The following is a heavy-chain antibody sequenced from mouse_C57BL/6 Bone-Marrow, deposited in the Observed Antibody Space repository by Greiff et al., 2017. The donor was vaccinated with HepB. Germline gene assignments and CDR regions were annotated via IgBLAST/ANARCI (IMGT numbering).Heavy chain of an antibody. CDR1: GFTFSDYY. D-gene: IGHD2-13*01. CDR2: ISNGGGST. J-gene: IGHJ4*01. CDR3: ARRRLYYAMDY. V-gene: IGHV5-12*01. Sequence: EVKLVESGGGLVQPGGSLKLSCAASGFTFSDYYMYWVRQTPEKRLEWVAYISNGGGSTYYPDTVKGRFTISRDNAKNTLYLQSSRLKSEDTAIYYCARRRLYYAMDYWRQGTSVTVSS.